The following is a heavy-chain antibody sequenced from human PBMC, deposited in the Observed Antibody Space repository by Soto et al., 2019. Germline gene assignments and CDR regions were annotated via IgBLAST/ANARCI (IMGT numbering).Heavy chain of an antibody. CDR1: GFTFSSYG. D-gene: IGHD5-18*01. CDR3: ARCGLPRQLVPLATNDTAMADFDY. CDR2: IWYDGSNK. J-gene: IGHJ4*02. V-gene: IGHV3-33*01. Sequence: GGSLRLSCAASGFTFSSYGMHWVRQAPGKGLEWVAVIWYDGSNKYYADSVKGRFTISRDNSKNTLYLQMNSLRAEDTAVYYCARCGLPRQLVPLATNDTAMADFDYWGQGTLVTVSS.